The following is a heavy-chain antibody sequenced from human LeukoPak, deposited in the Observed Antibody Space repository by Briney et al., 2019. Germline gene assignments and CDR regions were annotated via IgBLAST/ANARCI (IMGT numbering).Heavy chain of an antibody. CDR1: GFTFSSYA. V-gene: IGHV3-23*01. D-gene: IGHD6-19*01. CDR3: AKGVSSGWYPFDY. J-gene: IGHJ4*02. Sequence: GGSLRLSCAASGFTFSSYAMSWVRQAPGKGLEWVSAISGSGGSTYYADSVKGRFTISRDNSKNTLYLQMSSLRAEDTAVYYCAKGVSSGWYPFDYWGQGTLVTVSS. CDR2: ISGSGGST.